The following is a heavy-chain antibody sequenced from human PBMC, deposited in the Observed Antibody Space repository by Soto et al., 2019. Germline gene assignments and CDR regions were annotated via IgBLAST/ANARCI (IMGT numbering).Heavy chain of an antibody. V-gene: IGHV5-51*01. CDR3: ARLTGYDSSGYADY. CDR2: IYPGDSDT. Sequence: VRQMPGKGLEWMGIIYPGDSDTRYSPSFQGQVTISADKSISTAYLQWGSLKASDTAMYYCARLTGYDSSGYADYWGQGTLVTSPQ. D-gene: IGHD3-22*01. J-gene: IGHJ4*02.